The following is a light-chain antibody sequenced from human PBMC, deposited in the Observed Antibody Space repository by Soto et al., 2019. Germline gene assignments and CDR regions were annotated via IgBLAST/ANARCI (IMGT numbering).Light chain of an antibody. CDR3: QQYNGYSRT. CDR2: KAS. J-gene: IGKJ1*01. Sequence: DIQMTQSPSTLYASVGDRATITCRASQSISSWLAWYQQKPGKAPKLLIYKASNLASGVPSRFSGSGSGTEFTLTISSLQPDDFATYYCQQYNGYSRTFGQGTEVEIK. V-gene: IGKV1-5*03. CDR1: QSISSW.